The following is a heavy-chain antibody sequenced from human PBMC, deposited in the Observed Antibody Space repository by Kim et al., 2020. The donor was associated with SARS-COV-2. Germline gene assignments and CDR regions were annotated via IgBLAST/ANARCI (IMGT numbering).Heavy chain of an antibody. CDR3: ARQSVDTAMGYYYYYGMDV. CDR2: IYPGDSDT. D-gene: IGHD5-18*01. V-gene: IGHV5-51*01. Sequence: GESLKISCTGSGYSFTSYWIGWVRQMPGKGLEWMGIIYPGDSDTRYSPSFQGQVTISADKSISTAYLQWSSLKASDTAMYYCARQSVDTAMGYYYYYGMDVWGQGTTVTVSS. J-gene: IGHJ6*02. CDR1: GYSFTSYW.